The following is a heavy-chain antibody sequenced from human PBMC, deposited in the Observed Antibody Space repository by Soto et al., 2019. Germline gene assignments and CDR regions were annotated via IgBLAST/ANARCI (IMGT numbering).Heavy chain of an antibody. CDR2: IIPIIETP. CDR3: ARGDSSWVSDV. J-gene: IGHJ6*02. D-gene: IGHD6-13*01. V-gene: IGHV1-69*01. Sequence: QVQLVHSGAEVKKPGSSVKVSCKASGGTFSTFAISWVRQVPGQGLEWMGGIIPIIETPNYAQRFQGRLTITAEESTNTAYTDLSRLRSAYTAVYFCARGDSSWVSDVWGQGTTVIVS. CDR1: GGTFSTFA.